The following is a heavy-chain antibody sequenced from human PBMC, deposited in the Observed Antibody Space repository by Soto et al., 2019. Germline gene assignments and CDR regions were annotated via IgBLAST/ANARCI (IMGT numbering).Heavy chain of an antibody. CDR2: VYHSGTT. Sequence: SETLSLTCAVSGASIDTNNWWSWVRQPPGKGLEWIGEVYHSGTTNCNPSLKSRVTISIDNSKNQFSLRLTSMTAADTAVYYCAVPRDGDFDYWSQGTPVTVS. V-gene: IGHV4-4*02. CDR3: AVPRDGDFDY. J-gene: IGHJ4*02. CDR1: GASIDTNNW.